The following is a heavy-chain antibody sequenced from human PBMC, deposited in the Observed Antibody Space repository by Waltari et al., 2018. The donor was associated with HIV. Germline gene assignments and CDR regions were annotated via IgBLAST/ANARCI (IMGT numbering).Heavy chain of an antibody. V-gene: IGHV5-51*01. CDR2: IFPGDSST. CDR3: ATGPDHYCDF. Sequence: EVQLEQSGAEMKKHGASLRISCKASGYNFGRYWISWVRQIPGKGLEWMGIIFPGDSSTRYSPSFRGQVTISADKSINTTFLQWTTLKASDSAIYYCATGPDHYCDFWGQGTQVTVSS. J-gene: IGHJ4*02. CDR1: GYNFGRYW. D-gene: IGHD4-4*01.